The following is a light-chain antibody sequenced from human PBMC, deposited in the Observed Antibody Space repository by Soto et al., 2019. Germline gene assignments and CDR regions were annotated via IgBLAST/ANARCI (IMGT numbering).Light chain of an antibody. CDR3: GAWDDSLNGYV. J-gene: IGLJ1*01. Sequence: QSALTQPASVSGSPGQSITISCTGTDSDIGGYNYVSWYQHHPGKAPKLMIYEVTNRPSGVSNRFSGSKSGTSASLAISGLQSGDEADYYCGAWDDSLNGYVFGTGTKLTVL. CDR2: EVT. CDR1: DSDIGGYNY. V-gene: IGLV2-14*01.